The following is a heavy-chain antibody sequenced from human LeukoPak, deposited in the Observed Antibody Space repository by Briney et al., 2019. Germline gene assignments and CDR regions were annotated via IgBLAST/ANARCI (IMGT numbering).Heavy chain of an antibody. Sequence: GGSLRLSCSASGFTFSSYAMHWVRQAPGKALEYVSAISSNGGSTYYADSVKGRFTISRDNSKNTLYLQMSSLSAEATAVYSCVKGGTIPGRPPGDWGQGTLVTVSS. D-gene: IGHD2-2*02. CDR1: GFTFSSYA. V-gene: IGHV3-64D*06. J-gene: IGHJ4*02. CDR3: VKGGTIPGRPPGD. CDR2: ISSNGGST.